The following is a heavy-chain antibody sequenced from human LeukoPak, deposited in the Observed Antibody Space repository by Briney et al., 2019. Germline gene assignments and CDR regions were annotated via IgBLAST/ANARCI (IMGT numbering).Heavy chain of an antibody. CDR3: ATPLDLDDGGNTPSYYYYMDV. D-gene: IGHD4-23*01. Sequence: SVTVSFKASGGTFSRYAISWVRQAPGQGLEWMGGIIPIFGTANYAQKFQGRVTITTDESTNTAYMELSSLRAEDTAVYYCATPLDLDDGGNTPSYYYYMDVWGKGTTVTVSS. CDR2: IIPIFGTA. V-gene: IGHV1-69*05. CDR1: GGTFSRYA. J-gene: IGHJ6*03.